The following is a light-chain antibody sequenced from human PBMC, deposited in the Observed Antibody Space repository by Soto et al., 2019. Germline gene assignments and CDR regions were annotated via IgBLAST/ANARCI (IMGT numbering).Light chain of an antibody. CDR2: EVT. J-gene: IGLJ1*01. Sequence: QSALTQPASVSGSPGQSITISCTGTSSDVGSYNLVSWYQQHPGKAPKLMIYEVTNRPSGVSDRFSGSKSGNTASLTISGLQADDEADYYCGSYTTYRPYVFGSGTKLTVL. CDR3: GSYTTYRPYV. CDR1: SSDVGSYNL. V-gene: IGLV2-14*02.